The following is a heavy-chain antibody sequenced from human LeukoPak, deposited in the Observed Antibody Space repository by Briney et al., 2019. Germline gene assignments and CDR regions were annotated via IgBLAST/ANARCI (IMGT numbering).Heavy chain of an antibody. CDR3: AREGSSYAPSEPFYFDY. V-gene: IGHV3-48*03. CDR1: GFTFSSHD. CDR2: ISSGGYTT. D-gene: IGHD3-10*01. J-gene: IGHJ4*02. Sequence: GGSLRLSCTDSGFTFSSHDMNWVRQAPGKGLEWVSYISSGGYTTRYADSVKGRFTISRDNAKNSLYLQMNSLRAEDTAVYYCAREGSSYAPSEPFYFDYWGQGTLVTVSS.